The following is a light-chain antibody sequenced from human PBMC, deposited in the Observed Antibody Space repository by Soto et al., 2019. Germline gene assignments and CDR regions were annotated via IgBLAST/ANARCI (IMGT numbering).Light chain of an antibody. J-gene: IGKJ1*01. V-gene: IGKV3-20*01. Sequence: EIVLTQSPGTLSLSPGERATLSCRASHIVSRSYLAWYQQKLGQAPRLLIYGVSSRATGIPDRFSGSGSGTDFTLTISRLEPEDFAVYFCQQYGSSPWTFGQGTKVDI. CDR3: QQYGSSPWT. CDR2: GVS. CDR1: HIVSRSY.